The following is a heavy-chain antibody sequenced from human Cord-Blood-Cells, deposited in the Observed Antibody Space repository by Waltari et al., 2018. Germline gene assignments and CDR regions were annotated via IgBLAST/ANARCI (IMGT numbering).Heavy chain of an antibody. Sequence: EVQLVESGGVLVQPGGSLRLSRAASGFTFRRCAMHWVRPAPGKGLEWVSYSRSSGRTRYYADSVKGRFTIARDNAKNSLYLQMNSLRAEDTAVYYCARSNIRSSSWYEWDYGGQGTLVTVSS. V-gene: IGHV3-48*03. J-gene: IGHJ4*02. CDR3: ARSNIRSSSWYEWDY. D-gene: IGHD6-13*01. CDR1: GFTFRRCA. CDR2: SRSSGRTR.